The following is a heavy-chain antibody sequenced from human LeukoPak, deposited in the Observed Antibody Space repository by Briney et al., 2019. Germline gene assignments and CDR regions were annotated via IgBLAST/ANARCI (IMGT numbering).Heavy chain of an antibody. V-gene: IGHV3-64*01. D-gene: IGHD3-10*01. Sequence: GGSLRPSCAASGFTFSSYAMHWVRQAPGKGLEYVSAISSNGGSTYYANSVKGRFTISRDNSKNTLYLQMGSLRAEDMAVYYCARSGGSGSYYPDRDNWFDPWGQGTLVTVSS. J-gene: IGHJ5*02. CDR3: ARSGGSGSYYPDRDNWFDP. CDR2: ISSNGGST. CDR1: GFTFSSYA.